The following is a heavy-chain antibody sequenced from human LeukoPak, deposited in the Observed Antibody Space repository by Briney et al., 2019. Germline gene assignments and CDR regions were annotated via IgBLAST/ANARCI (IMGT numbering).Heavy chain of an antibody. V-gene: IGHV3-53*01. CDR3: ARDITMVRGVDY. D-gene: IGHD3-10*01. Sequence: GGSLRLSCAASGFTVSSNYMSWVRQAPGKGLEWVSVIYSGGNTYYADSVKGRFTISRDNSKNTLYLQMNSLRAEDTAVYYCARDITMVRGVDYWGQGTLVTVSS. CDR2: IYSGGNT. CDR1: GFTVSSNY. J-gene: IGHJ4*02.